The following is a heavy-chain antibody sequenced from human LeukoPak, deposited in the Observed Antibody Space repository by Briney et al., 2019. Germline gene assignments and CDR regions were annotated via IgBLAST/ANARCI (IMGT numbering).Heavy chain of an antibody. Sequence: GASVKVSCKASGYTFTSYDINWVRQATGQGPEWMGWMNPNSGNTGYAQKFQGRGTMTRNTSISTAYMELSSLRSEDTAVYYCARLLTITMVRGVTQVVFGAFDIWGQGTMVTVSS. D-gene: IGHD3-10*01. CDR1: GYTFTSYD. CDR3: ARLLTITMVRGVTQVVFGAFDI. V-gene: IGHV1-8*01. CDR2: MNPNSGNT. J-gene: IGHJ3*02.